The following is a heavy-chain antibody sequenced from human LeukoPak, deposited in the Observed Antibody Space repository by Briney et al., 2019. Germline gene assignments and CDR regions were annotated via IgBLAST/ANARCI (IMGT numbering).Heavy chain of an antibody. CDR1: AYTFTNYG. CDR2: ISAYNGNT. J-gene: IGHJ4*02. CDR3: ARRDRSNYIDY. Sequence: ASVKVSCKASAYTFTNYGVTWVRQAPGQGLEWMGWISAYNGNTNYAQKLQGRVTTTTDTSTSTVYMELRSLTSDDTAVYYCARRDRSNYIDYWGQGTLVTVSS. V-gene: IGHV1-18*01. D-gene: IGHD4-11*01.